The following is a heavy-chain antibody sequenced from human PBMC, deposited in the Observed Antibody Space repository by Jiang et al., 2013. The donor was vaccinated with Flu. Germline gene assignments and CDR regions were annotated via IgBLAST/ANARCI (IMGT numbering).Heavy chain of an antibody. Sequence: EVQLLESGGGLVQPGGSLRLSCATSGFTFSSYAMSWVRQAPGKGLEWVSSISGNGGRTYYADSVKGRFTISRDTSNNTLSLQMNSLRAEDTAVYYCTIVRSPRWYTSSQQGDWFDPWGLGTLVTVSS. CDR3: TIVRSPRWYTSSQQGDWFDP. J-gene: IGHJ5*02. CDR1: GFTFSSYA. V-gene: IGHV3-23*01. CDR2: ISGNGGRT. D-gene: IGHD6-13*01.